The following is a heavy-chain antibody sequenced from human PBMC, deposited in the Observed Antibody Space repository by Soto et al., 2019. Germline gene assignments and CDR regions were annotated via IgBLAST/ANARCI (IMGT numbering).Heavy chain of an antibody. J-gene: IGHJ4*02. CDR2: IGLSNSDT. CDR1: GFSFKTYG. CDR3: VKGGAYCYNDCTRSY. Sequence: EVQLWESGGGLVQPGGSLRLSCADSGFSFKTYGMTWVRQAPGKGLEGVAHIGLSNSDTYSADSVKGRFTISRDNSKNMVYLQMNSLRDADTAVYYCVKGGAYCYNDCTRSYWGRGTLVTVSS. V-gene: IGHV3-23*01. D-gene: IGHD2-21*01.